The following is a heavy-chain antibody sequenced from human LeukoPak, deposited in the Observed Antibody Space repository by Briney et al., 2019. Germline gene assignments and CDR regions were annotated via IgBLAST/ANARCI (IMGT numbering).Heavy chain of an antibody. Sequence: ASVKVSCKASGYTFTSYDINWVRQATGQGLEWMGWISAYNGNTNYAQKLQGRVTMTTDTSTSTAYMELRSLRSDDTAVYYCTSAKRSYHYMDVWGKGTTVTVSS. CDR1: GYTFTSYD. CDR3: TSAKRSYHYMDV. V-gene: IGHV1-18*01. J-gene: IGHJ6*03. CDR2: ISAYNGNT.